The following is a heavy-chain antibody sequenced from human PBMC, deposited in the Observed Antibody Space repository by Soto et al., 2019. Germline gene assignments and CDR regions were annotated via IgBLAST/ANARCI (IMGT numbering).Heavy chain of an antibody. J-gene: IGHJ4*02. CDR2: ISAYNVRT. Sequence: ASVKVSCKASGYTFTSYGISWVRQAPGQGLEWMGWISAYNVRTNYAQKLQGRVTMTTDTSTSTAYMERRSLRSDDTAVYYSERESIAAAGTGDDYWGQGTLVTVSS. D-gene: IGHD6-13*01. CDR3: ERESIAAAGTGDDY. V-gene: IGHV1-18*01. CDR1: GYTFTSYG.